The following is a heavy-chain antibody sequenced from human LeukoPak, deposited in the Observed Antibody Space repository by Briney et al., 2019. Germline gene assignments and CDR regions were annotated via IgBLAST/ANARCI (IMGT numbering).Heavy chain of an antibody. D-gene: IGHD3-22*01. J-gene: IGHJ4*02. CDR3: ARDYFDNSGYYSYFDY. V-gene: IGHV7-4-1*02. Sequence: GASVKVSCKASGYTFTSYGISWVRQAPGQGLEWMGWINTNTGNPTYAQGFTGRFVFSLDTSVSTAYLQISSLKAEDTAVYYCARDYFDNSGYYSYFDYWGQGTLVTVSS. CDR1: GYTFTSYG. CDR2: INTNTGNP.